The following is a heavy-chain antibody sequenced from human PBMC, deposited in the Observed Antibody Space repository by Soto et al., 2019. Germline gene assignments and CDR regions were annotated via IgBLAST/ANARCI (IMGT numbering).Heavy chain of an antibody. CDR2: IYYSGST. D-gene: IGHD3-3*01. CDR1: GGSLSSGDYY. Sequence: SETLSLTCTVSGGSLSSGDYYWSWIRQPPGKGLGWIGYIYYSGSTYYNPSLKSRVNISVDTSKNQFSLKLSSVTAADTAVYYSARGPTDFWSCYYRWFDPWGLGTLVT. CDR3: ARGPTDFWSCYYRWFDP. V-gene: IGHV4-30-4*01. J-gene: IGHJ5*02.